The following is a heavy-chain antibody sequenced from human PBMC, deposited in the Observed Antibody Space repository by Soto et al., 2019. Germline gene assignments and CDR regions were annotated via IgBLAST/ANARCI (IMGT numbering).Heavy chain of an antibody. V-gene: IGHV3-7*01. CDR1: GFTFSSYW. CDR3: ARDGHTRRGYYYYYMDV. J-gene: IGHJ6*03. D-gene: IGHD2-2*02. Sequence: GGSLRLSCAVSGFTFSSYWMSWVRQAPGKGLEWVANIKQDGSEKYYVDSVKGRFTISRDNAKNSLYLQMNSLRAEDTAVYYCARDGHTRRGYYYYYMDVWGKGTTVTVSS. CDR2: IKQDGSEK.